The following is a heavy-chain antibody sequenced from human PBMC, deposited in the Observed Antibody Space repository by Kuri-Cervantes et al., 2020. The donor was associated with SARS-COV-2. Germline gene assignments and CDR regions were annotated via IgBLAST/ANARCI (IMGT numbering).Heavy chain of an antibody. D-gene: IGHD7-27*01. CDR1: GFTFSTYS. CDR2: ICSSSSCA. Sequence: GGSLRLSCAPSGFTFSTYSMNWVRQAPGKGLEWVSSICSSSSCAYYADSVKGRFTISRDNTKNSLYLQMNSLKPEDTAVYYCAREEGGELGEAFDYWGQGALVTVSS. V-gene: IGHV3-21*01. J-gene: IGHJ4*02. CDR3: AREEGGELGEAFDY.